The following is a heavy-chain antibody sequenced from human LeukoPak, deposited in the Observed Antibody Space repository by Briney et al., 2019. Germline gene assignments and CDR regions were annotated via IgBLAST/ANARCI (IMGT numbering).Heavy chain of an antibody. CDR2: IYSGGST. D-gene: IGHD6-19*01. J-gene: IGHJ4*02. Sequence: GGSLRLSCAASGFTVSSNYMSWVRQAPGKGLEWVSVIYSGGSTYYADSVKGRFTISRHNSKNTLYLQMNSLRAEDTAVYYCARAPEWLIFDYWGQRTLVTVSS. CDR3: ARAPEWLIFDY. V-gene: IGHV3-53*04. CDR1: GFTVSSNY.